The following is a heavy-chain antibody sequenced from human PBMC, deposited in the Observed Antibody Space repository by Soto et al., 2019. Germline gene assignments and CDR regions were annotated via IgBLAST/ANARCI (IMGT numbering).Heavy chain of an antibody. J-gene: IGHJ4*02. CDR2: IYWDGDK. D-gene: IGHD3-22*01. CDR3: AHKGSGFPFNH. CDR1: GLSLSTSGVG. V-gene: IGHV2-5*02. Sequence: QITLKESGPTLVKPTQTLTLTCTFSGLSLSTSGVGVGWIRQPPGKALEWLAIIYWDGDKRYSPSLKGRLIITKDTSKNQVVLTMTNMDPVDTATYYCAHKGSGFPFNHWGQGTLVTVSS.